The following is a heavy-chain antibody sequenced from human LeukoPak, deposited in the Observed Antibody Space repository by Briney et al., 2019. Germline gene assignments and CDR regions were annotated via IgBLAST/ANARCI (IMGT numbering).Heavy chain of an antibody. V-gene: IGHV3-53*01. J-gene: IGHJ4*02. Sequence: GGSLRLSCAASGFTVSSNYMSWVRQAPGKGLEWVSVIYSGGSTYYADSVKGRFTISRDNSKNTLYLQMNSLRAEDTAVYYCARVQSSGWLLDYWGQGTLVTVSS. CDR3: ARVQSSGWLLDY. CDR1: GFTVSSNY. D-gene: IGHD6-19*01. CDR2: IYSGGST.